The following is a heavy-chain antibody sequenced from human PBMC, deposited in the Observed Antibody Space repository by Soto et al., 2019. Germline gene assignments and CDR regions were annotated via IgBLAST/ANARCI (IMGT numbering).Heavy chain of an antibody. Sequence: GGSLRLSCAASGFSISDYYMTWIRQAPGKGLEWVSVISSSGSIIHYADSVKGRFTISRDNANNSTYLQMNSLRVDDTAVYYCARETNFFDPWGQGTLVTVSS. V-gene: IGHV3-11*01. J-gene: IGHJ5*02. CDR3: ARETNFFDP. CDR2: ISSSGSII. CDR1: GFSISDYY.